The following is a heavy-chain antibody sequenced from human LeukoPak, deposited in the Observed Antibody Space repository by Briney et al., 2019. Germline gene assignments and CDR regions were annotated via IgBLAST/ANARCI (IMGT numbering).Heavy chain of an antibody. CDR3: ARDAPKGRTGRWLQKVHDY. V-gene: IGHV4-38-2*02. J-gene: IGHJ4*02. Sequence: HPSETLSLTCTVSGYSISSGYYWGWIRQPPGKGLEWIGSIYHSGSTYYNPSLKSRVTISVDTSKNQFSLKLSSVTAADTAVYYCARDAPKGRTGRWLQKVHDYWGQGTLVTVSS. D-gene: IGHD5-24*01. CDR2: IYHSGST. CDR1: GYSISSGYY.